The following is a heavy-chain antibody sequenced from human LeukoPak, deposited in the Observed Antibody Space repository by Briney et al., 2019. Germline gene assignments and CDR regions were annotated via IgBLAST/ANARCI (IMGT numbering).Heavy chain of an antibody. Sequence: SQTLSLTCTVSGGSISSGDYYWSWIRQPPGKGLEWIGEINHSGSTNYNPSLKSRVTISVDTSKNQFSLKLSSVTAADTAVYYCARGQGYYYGSGSYTLDYWGQGTLVTVSS. J-gene: IGHJ4*02. V-gene: IGHV4-30-4*08. CDR1: GGSISSGDYY. D-gene: IGHD3-10*01. CDR3: ARGQGYYYGSGSYTLDY. CDR2: INHSGST.